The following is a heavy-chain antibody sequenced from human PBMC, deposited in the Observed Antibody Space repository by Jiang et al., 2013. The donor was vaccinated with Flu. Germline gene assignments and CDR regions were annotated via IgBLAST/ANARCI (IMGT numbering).Heavy chain of an antibody. D-gene: IGHD3-22*01. J-gene: IGHJ4*02. Sequence: QSGSELKKPGASVKISCKASGYTFTKNALNWVRQAPGQRPEWMGWVNTLTGDPTYAQNFSGRFVFSLDTGVSTAYLEITGLKPEDAAVYFCARDVRNYDISATYPHRYFDFWGQGSLVTVSS. CDR3: ARDVRNYDISATYPHRYFDF. CDR2: VNTLTGDP. V-gene: IGHV7-4-1*02. CDR1: GYTFTKNA.